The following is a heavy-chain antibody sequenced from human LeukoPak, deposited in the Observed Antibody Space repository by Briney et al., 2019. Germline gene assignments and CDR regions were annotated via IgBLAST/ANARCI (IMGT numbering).Heavy chain of an antibody. Sequence: GGSLRLSCAASGFAFSSYSMNWVRLAPGKGLEWVSYISRSSSILYYADSVKGRFTISRDNTKNSLYLQMNSLRDEDTAVYYCARDHSSSWTFDYWGQGTLVTVSS. CDR2: ISRSSSIL. D-gene: IGHD6-13*01. CDR3: ARDHSSSWTFDY. J-gene: IGHJ4*02. CDR1: GFAFSSYS. V-gene: IGHV3-48*02.